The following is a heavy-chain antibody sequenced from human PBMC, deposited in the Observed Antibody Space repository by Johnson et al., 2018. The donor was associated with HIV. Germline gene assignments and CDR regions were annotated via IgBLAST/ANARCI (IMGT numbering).Heavy chain of an antibody. CDR3: ARLWFVCGSGSLFDAFDI. D-gene: IGHD3-10*01. CDR1: GFSFDDYG. V-gene: IGHV3-20*04. CDR2: INWNGGST. J-gene: IGHJ3*02. Sequence: VQLVEYGGGVVRPGGSLRLSCTASGFSFDDYGMNWVRQAPGKGLEWVTGINWNGGSTGYAESVKGRFTITRDNAKNYLHLQMNSLRDEDKAMYYCARLWFVCGSGSLFDAFDIWGQGTMVTVSS.